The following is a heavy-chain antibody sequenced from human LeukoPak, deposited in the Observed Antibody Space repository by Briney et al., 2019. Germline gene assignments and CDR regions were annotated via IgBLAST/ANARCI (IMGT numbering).Heavy chain of an antibody. Sequence: PGGSLRLSSVVSGFTVSSNYMSWVRQAPGKGLEWVSVLYSGGNTYHADSVKGRFTISRDNSKNTLYLQMNSLRAEDTAVYYCAREGASSSFGYWGQGTLVTVSS. CDR1: GFTVSSNY. D-gene: IGHD6-13*01. CDR3: AREGASSSFGY. J-gene: IGHJ4*02. CDR2: LYSGGNT. V-gene: IGHV3-53*01.